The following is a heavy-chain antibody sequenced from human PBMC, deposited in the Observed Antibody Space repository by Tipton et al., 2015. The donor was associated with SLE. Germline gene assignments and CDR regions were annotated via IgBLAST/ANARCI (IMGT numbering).Heavy chain of an antibody. V-gene: IGHV4-30-2*03. CDR3: ARDLGGDFDY. CDR1: GGSISSDGYS. J-gene: IGHJ4*02. D-gene: IGHD4-17*01. CDR2: VYYSGST. Sequence: TLSLTCAVSGGSISSDGYSWNWIRQPPGKGLEWIGTVYYSGSTDYNPSLKSRVTISVDTSKNQFSLKVSSVTAADTAVYYCARDLGGDFDYWGQGTLVTVSS.